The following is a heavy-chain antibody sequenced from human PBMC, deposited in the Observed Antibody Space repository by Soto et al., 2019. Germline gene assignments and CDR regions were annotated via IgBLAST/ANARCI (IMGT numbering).Heavy chain of an antibody. CDR3: AREPATAKPEGVDF. CDR2: INPNSGGT. CDR1: GYTFSDYY. J-gene: IGHJ4*02. Sequence: ASVKVSCKASGYTFSDYYIHWVRQAPGQGLEWMGWINPNSGGTKYAPKFQGGVTMTRDTSITTAYMELSRLRSGDTAVYYCAREPATAKPEGVDFWGQGTRVTVSS. D-gene: IGHD1-1*01. V-gene: IGHV1-2*02.